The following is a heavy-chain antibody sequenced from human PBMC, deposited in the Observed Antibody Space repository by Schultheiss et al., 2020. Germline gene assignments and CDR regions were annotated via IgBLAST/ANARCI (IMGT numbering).Heavy chain of an antibody. CDR1: GFTFSSKW. J-gene: IGHJ5*02. V-gene: IGHV3-23*01. CDR2: IGGGGTRT. Sequence: GGSLRLSCAASGFTFSSKWMHWVRQAPGKGLEWVSGIGGGGTRTYYAESVKGRFTISRDNSKNRLYLQMNSLRVEDTAVYYCAKDSVAGNSLWDWFDPWGQGTLVTVSS. CDR3: AKDSVAGNSLWDWFDP. D-gene: IGHD6-19*01.